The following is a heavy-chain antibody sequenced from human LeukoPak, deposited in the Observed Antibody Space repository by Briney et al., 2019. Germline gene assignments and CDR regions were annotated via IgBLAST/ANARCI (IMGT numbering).Heavy chain of an antibody. CDR2: IRSDGSNK. CDR1: GFTFRLFT. CDR3: AKDHSGGDSWCFDS. Sequence: GRPLRLSCAASGFTFRLFTMHWVRQAPGKGLEWVAVIRSDGSNKYYADSVKGRFTISRDNSKNTVYLQMNSLRAEDTAVYYCAKDHSGGDSWCFDSWGQGTLVTVSS. D-gene: IGHD2-21*01. V-gene: IGHV3-30*04. J-gene: IGHJ4*02.